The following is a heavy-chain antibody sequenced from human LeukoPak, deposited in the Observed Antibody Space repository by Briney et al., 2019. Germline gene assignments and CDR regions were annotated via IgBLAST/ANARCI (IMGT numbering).Heavy chain of an antibody. D-gene: IGHD3-22*01. CDR3: ARVKTIYDSSGYYPT. V-gene: IGHV1-2*06. J-gene: IGHJ5*02. CDR1: GYTFTGYY. Sequence: ASVKVSCKASGYTFTGYYMHRVRQAPGQGLEWMGRINPNSGGTNYAQKFQGRVTMTRDTSISTAYMELSRLRSDDTAVYYCARVKTIYDSSGYYPTWGQGTLVTVSS. CDR2: INPNSGGT.